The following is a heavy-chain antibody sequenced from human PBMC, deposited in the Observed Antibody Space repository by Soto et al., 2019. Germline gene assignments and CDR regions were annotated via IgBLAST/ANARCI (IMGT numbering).Heavy chain of an antibody. CDR3: ARVRHDPLDL. D-gene: IGHD3-16*01. CDR1: GYTFTNFA. Sequence: QAQIVQSGPEVKKPGASVKVSFKASGYTFTNFALHWVRQAPGQRLEWMGWSNAANGNTRYSQKFQGRATITRDTSASTAYMELSSLTSEDTPVYYCARVRHDPLDLWVRGTLVTGSS. J-gene: IGHJ2*01. CDR2: SNAANGNT. V-gene: IGHV1-3*01.